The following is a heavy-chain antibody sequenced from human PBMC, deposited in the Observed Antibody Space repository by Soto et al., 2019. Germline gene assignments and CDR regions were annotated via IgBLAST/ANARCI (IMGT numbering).Heavy chain of an antibody. CDR3: AKDSYDGSGYKRRRHGMDG. CDR2: IGSSGDT. Sequence: EVQLVESGGDLVQPGGSLRLSCAASGFTFSNYAMRWVRQAPGKGLEWVSAIGSSGDTYYADPVKGRFTMSRDNSKHTIHRQRNRLKAEDTAVYDCAKDSYDGSGYKRRRHGMDGWGQGATVTVSS. V-gene: IGHV3-23*04. J-gene: IGHJ6*02. D-gene: IGHD3-22*01. CDR1: GFTFSNYA.